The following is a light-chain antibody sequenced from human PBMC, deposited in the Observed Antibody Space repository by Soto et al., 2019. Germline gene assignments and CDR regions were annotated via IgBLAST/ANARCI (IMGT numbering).Light chain of an antibody. V-gene: IGKV3-11*01. CDR1: QSVDSY. CDR2: DAS. CDR3: QQRLKWPLT. Sequence: EIVLTQSPATLSLSPGERATLSCRASQSVDSYFAWYQQKPGQAPRLLIYDASKRATGIPARFSGSGSGTDFTLTISSLESEDSAVYYCQQRLKWPLTFGGGTKVEIK. J-gene: IGKJ4*01.